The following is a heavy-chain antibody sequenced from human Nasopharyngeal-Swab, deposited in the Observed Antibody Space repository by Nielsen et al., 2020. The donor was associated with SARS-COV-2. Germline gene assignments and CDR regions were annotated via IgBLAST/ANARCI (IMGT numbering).Heavy chain of an antibody. Sequence: SETLSLTCTVSGGSISSYYWSWIRQPPGKGLEWIGYIYYSGSTNYNPSLKSRVTISVDTSKNQFSLTLSSVTAADTAVYYCARTTRGFYYFDYWGQGTLVTVSS. V-gene: IGHV4-59*08. CDR1: GGSISSYY. CDR3: ARTTRGFYYFDY. J-gene: IGHJ4*02. D-gene: IGHD2-15*01. CDR2: IYYSGST.